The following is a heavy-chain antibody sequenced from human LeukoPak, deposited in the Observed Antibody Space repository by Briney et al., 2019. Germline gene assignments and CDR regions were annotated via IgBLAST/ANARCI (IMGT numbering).Heavy chain of an antibody. D-gene: IGHD4-17*01. V-gene: IGHV4-34*01. CDR3: ARHQKGLRVTTSRSPFDY. Sequence: SEPLSLTCAVYGGSFSCYYGRWIRQPPGRGVEWSGEINHWGSTKHHPSLKGRVPISVDPPKTQLSLNRTSVTAADTAVYYCARHQKGLRVTTSRSPFDYWGQGTLVTVPP. CDR1: GGSFSCYY. CDR2: INHWGST. J-gene: IGHJ4*02.